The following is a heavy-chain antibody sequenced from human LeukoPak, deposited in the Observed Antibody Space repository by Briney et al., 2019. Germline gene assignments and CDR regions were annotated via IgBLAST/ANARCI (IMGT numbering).Heavy chain of an antibody. CDR1: GGTFSSYT. V-gene: IGHV1-69*05. J-gene: IGHJ3*02. D-gene: IGHD5-18*01. CDR2: IIPIFGTA. CDR3: ARRHTAMVEDAFDI. Sequence: SVKVSCKASGGTFSSYTISWVRQAPGQGLEWMGRIIPIFGTANYAQKFQGRVTITTDESTSTAYMELSSLRSEDTAVYYCARRHTAMVEDAFDIWGQGTMVTVSS.